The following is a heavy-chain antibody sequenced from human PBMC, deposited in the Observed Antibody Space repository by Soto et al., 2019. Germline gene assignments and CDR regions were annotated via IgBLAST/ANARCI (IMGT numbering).Heavy chain of an antibody. J-gene: IGHJ5*02. CDR2: LSYDGSTK. CDR1: GYSFGRFV. V-gene: IGHV3-30*03. D-gene: IGHD1-20*01. Sequence: GGSLRLSCAGSGYSFGRFVMVWVRQAPGKGLEWVAVLSYDGSTKYYADSVKGRFTISRDNSRNTLYLEMNSLKTEDTAVYYCARGQSSTVITSTHFDPWGQGALVTVS. CDR3: ARGQSSTVITSTHFDP.